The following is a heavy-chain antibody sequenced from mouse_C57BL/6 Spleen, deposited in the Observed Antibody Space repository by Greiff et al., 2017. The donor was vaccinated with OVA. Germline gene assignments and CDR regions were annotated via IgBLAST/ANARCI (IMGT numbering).Heavy chain of an antibody. J-gene: IGHJ1*03. V-gene: IGHV3-6*01. CDR1: GYSITSGYY. D-gene: IGHD4-1*01. CDR2: ISYDGSN. Sequence: EVKVEESGPGLVKPSQSLSLTCSVTGYSITSGYYWNWIRQFPGNKLEWMGYISYDGSNNYNPSLKNRISITRDTSKNQFFLKLNSVTTEDTATYYCARVNWDEGGWYFDVWGTGTTVTVSS. CDR3: ARVNWDEGGWYFDV.